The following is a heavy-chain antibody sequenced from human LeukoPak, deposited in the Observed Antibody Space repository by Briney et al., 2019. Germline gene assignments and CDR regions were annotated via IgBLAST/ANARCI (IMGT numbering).Heavy chain of an antibody. CDR2: SNDSGGT. J-gene: IGHJ6*03. V-gene: IGHV4-34*01. CDR1: GGTFSGYY. D-gene: IGHD1-26*01. Sequence: SETLSLTCAVYGGTFSGYYWSWIRQPPGKRLEWVGESNDSGGTNYNPSLKSRVTISADKSKNQVSLKLTSVTAADTAVYYCARLSVIVGSTLEHYYYYMDVWGQGTTVTASS. CDR3: ARLSVIVGSTLEHYYYYMDV.